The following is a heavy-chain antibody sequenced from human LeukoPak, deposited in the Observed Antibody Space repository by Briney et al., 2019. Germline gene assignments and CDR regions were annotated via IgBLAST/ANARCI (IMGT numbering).Heavy chain of an antibody. CDR1: GGSISSYY. V-gene: IGHV4-59*01. D-gene: IGHD1-26*01. Sequence: SETLSLTCTVSGGSISSYYWSWIRQPPGKGLEWIRYIYYSGSTNYNPSLKSRVTISVDTSKNQFSLKLSSVTAADTVVYYCARLLAAPGWFDPWGQGTLVTVSS. CDR3: ARLLAAPGWFDP. CDR2: IYYSGST. J-gene: IGHJ5*02.